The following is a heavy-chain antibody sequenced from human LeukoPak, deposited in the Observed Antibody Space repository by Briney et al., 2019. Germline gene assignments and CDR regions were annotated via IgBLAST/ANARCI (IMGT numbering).Heavy chain of an antibody. Sequence: GGSLRLSCAASGFTFSDYHMSWIRQAPGKGLEWVSYISSSSSYTDYADSVKGRFTISRDNAKNSLNLQMNSLRAEDTAVYYCARDSGYSGYSDYWGQGTLVTVSS. D-gene: IGHD5-12*01. CDR3: ARDSGYSGYSDY. CDR2: ISSSSSYT. CDR1: GFTFSDYH. J-gene: IGHJ4*02. V-gene: IGHV3-11*05.